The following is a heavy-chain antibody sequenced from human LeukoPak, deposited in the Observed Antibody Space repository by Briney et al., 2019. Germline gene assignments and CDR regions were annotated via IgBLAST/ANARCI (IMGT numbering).Heavy chain of an antibody. J-gene: IGHJ4*02. Sequence: ASVKVPCKASGYPFTGYYIHWVRQAPGQGLEWMGWINPNSGGTNYAQKFQGRVTMTSDTSITTAYMDLSSLTSDDTAVYYCAREISDYASAYWGQGTLVTVSS. CDR1: GYPFTGYY. V-gene: IGHV1-2*02. CDR3: AREISDYASAY. CDR2: INPNSGGT. D-gene: IGHD4-17*01.